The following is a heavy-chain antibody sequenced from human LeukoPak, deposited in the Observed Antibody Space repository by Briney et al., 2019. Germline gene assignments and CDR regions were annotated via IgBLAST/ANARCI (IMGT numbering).Heavy chain of an antibody. CDR1: GFTFSNAW. V-gene: IGHV3-15*01. J-gene: IGHJ4*02. CDR2: IKSKADGGTT. Sequence: GGSLRLSCAASGFTFSNAWMSWVRQAPGKGLEWVGRIKSKADGGTTDYAAPVKGRFTISRDDSKNTLYLQMNSLKTEDTAVYYCTTGITMVRGVIHLIDYWGQGTMDTVSS. CDR3: TTGITMVRGVIHLIDY. D-gene: IGHD3-10*01.